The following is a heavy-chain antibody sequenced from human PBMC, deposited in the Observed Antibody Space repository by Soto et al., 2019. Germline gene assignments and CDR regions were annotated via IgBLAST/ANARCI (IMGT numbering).Heavy chain of an antibody. CDR1: GYIFSNYA. CDR3: ARVARHFSGSGDNCFDP. Sequence: ASVKVSCKASGYIFSNYAIQWVRQAPGQGLEWMGYINPGNGNTKYSQKFQGRLTLTRDTSANTVYMELSSLTSRDTAMYYCARVARHFSGSGDNCFDPWGQGTLVTVSS. J-gene: IGHJ5*02. D-gene: IGHD3-10*01. V-gene: IGHV1-3*01. CDR2: INPGNGNT.